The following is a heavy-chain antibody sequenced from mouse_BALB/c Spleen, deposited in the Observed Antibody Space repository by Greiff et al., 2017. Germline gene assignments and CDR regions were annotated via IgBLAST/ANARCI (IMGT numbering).Heavy chain of an antibody. CDR3: AKERGVYYGSSFDY. CDR2: INPYNDGT. CDR1: GYTFTSYV. Sequence: VQLKQSGPELVKPGASVKMSCKASGYTFTSYVMHWVKQKPGQGLEWIGYINPYNDGTKYNEKFKGKATLTSDKSSSTAYMELSSLTSEDSAVYYCAKERGVYYGSSFDYWGQGTTLTVSS. J-gene: IGHJ2*01. V-gene: IGHV1-14*01. D-gene: IGHD1-1*01.